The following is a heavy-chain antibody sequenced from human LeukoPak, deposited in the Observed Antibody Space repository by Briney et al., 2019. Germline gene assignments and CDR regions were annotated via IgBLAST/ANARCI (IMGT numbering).Heavy chain of an antibody. CDR2: TIPLFDTA. J-gene: IGHJ4*02. V-gene: IGHV1-69*01. D-gene: IGHD6-13*01. Sequence: SVKVSCKASGGTFSSYAISWVRQAPGQGLEWMGGTIPLFDTANYAQKFQGRVTITADEPTSTAYMELSSLRSEDTAVYYCARETRKNAAGGTDFFDYWGQGTLVTVSS. CDR3: ARETRKNAAGGTDFFDY. CDR1: GGTFSSYA.